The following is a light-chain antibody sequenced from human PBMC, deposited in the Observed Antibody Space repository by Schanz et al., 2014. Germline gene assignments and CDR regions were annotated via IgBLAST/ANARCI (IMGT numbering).Light chain of an antibody. Sequence: QSALNQPPSASGSPGQSVTISCTGTSSDVGAYDYVSWYQQHPGKAPKLMIYEVSKRPSGVSNRISGSKSGNTASLTISGLQAEDEADYYCCSYAGNYTRVFGGGTKLTVL. CDR3: CSYAGNYTRV. CDR2: EVS. J-gene: IGLJ2*01. CDR1: SSDVGAYDY. V-gene: IGLV2-8*01.